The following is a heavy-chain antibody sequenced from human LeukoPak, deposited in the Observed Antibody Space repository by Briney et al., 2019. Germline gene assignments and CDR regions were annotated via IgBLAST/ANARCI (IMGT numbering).Heavy chain of an antibody. Sequence: GASVKVSCKASGYTFTGYYMHWVRLAPGQGLEWMGWINPDSGGTNYAQKFQGRVTMTRDTSISTAYMELSRLRSDDTAVYYCARDGRLGYCSSTSCYYSGDFDYWGQGTLVTVSS. J-gene: IGHJ4*02. CDR2: INPDSGGT. CDR1: GYTFTGYY. V-gene: IGHV1-2*02. D-gene: IGHD2-2*01. CDR3: ARDGRLGYCSSTSCYYSGDFDY.